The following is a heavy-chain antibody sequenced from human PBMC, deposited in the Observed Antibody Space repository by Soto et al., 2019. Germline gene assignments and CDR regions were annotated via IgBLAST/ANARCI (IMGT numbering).Heavy chain of an antibody. Sequence: SVKVSCKASGGTFSSYAISWVRQAPGQGLEWMGGIIPIFGTANYAQKFQGRVTITADESTSTAYMELSSLRSEDTAVYYCARGIAAADKYYFDYWGQGTLVTVSS. CDR2: IIPIFGTA. CDR3: ARGIAAADKYYFDY. CDR1: GGTFSSYA. V-gene: IGHV1-69*13. D-gene: IGHD6-13*01. J-gene: IGHJ4*02.